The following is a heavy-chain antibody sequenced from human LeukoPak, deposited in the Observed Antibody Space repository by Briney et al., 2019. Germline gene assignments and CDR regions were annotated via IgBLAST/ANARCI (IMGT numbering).Heavy chain of an antibody. CDR2: IIPIFGTA. D-gene: IGHD3-10*01. J-gene: IGHJ4*02. CDR1: GGTFSSYA. Sequence: SVKVSCKASGGTFSSYAISWVRQAPGQGLEWMGGIIPIFGTANYAQKFQGRVTITADESTSTAYMELSSLRSEDTAVYYCAREGAYGSGSYYTGNDYWGQGTLSPSPQ. CDR3: AREGAYGSGSYYTGNDY. V-gene: IGHV1-69*01.